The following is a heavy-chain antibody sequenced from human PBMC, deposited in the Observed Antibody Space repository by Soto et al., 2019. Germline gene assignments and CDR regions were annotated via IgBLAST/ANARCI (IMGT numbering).Heavy chain of an antibody. CDR3: ARVKRGYSYGSVIDF. CDR2: IFYSGSA. V-gene: IGHV4-59*07. CDR1: GDSIRNYY. J-gene: IGHJ4*01. D-gene: IGHD5-18*01. Sequence: SDTLSLTCSVSGDSIRNYYWGWIRQPPGKGLEYIGYIFYSGSANYNPSLKSRVAISVDTSRNQFALKLRSVIAADTATYYCARVKRGYSYGSVIDFWGRGTLVTVSS.